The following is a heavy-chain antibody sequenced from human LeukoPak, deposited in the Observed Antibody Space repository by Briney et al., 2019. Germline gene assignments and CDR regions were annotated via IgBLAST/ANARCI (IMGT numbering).Heavy chain of an antibody. J-gene: IGHJ4*02. CDR1: GGTFSSYA. CDR2: IIPIFGTA. CDR3: ARVEGAVAANPLDY. Sequence: GASVKVSCKASGGTFSSYAISWVRQAPGQGLEWMGGIIPIFGTANYAQKFQGRVTITADKSTSTAYMELSSLRSEDTAVYYCARVEGAVAANPLDYWGQGTLVTVSS. D-gene: IGHD6-19*01. V-gene: IGHV1-69*06.